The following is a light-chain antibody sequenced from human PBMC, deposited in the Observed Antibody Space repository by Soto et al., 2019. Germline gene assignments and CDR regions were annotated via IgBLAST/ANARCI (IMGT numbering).Light chain of an antibody. Sequence: DIQLTQSPSSLSASVGGRVTISCRASQTITTFLNWYQQKPGQAPKLLIYLASRLQSGVPSRFSGSGSGTXXXXXXXXLQPEDFATYHCQQGYSTPYTFGPGTTVHI. CDR1: QTITTF. CDR3: QQGYSTPYT. V-gene: IGKV1-39*01. J-gene: IGKJ3*01. CDR2: LAS.